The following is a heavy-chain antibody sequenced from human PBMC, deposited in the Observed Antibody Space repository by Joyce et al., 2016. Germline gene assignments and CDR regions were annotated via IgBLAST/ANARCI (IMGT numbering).Heavy chain of an antibody. D-gene: IGHD3-3*01. Sequence: EVQLVESGGGLVKPGGSLRLSCAASGFSFRTYTMYWVRQSPGKGLEWVSSISGSSSYINYADSVKSRFTISRDNAENALYLQMNGQRAEDTAMYFCARASNTVFGVSFPSFDYWGQGTLATVSS. J-gene: IGHJ4*02. CDR3: ARASNTVFGVSFPSFDY. V-gene: IGHV3-21*02. CDR1: GFSFRTYT. CDR2: ISGSSSYI.